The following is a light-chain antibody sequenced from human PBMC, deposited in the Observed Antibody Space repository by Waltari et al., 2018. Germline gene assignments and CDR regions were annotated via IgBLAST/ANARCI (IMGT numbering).Light chain of an antibody. V-gene: IGLV4-69*01. CDR1: SGHSNNL. CDR3: QTGGHGTWV. Sequence: QLVLTQSPSASASLGASIKLTRTLSSGHSNNLIAWLPQPQPEKGPSYLMKVNSDGSHSRGDGIPDRFSGSSSGAERYLTISSLQSEDEADYYCQTGGHGTWVFGGGTKLTVL. CDR2: VNSDGSH. J-gene: IGLJ3*02.